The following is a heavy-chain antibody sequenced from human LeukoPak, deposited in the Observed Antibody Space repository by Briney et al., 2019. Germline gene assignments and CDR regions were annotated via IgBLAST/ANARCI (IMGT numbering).Heavy chain of an antibody. CDR1: GGTLSSYA. D-gene: IGHD3-10*01. Sequence: GASVKVSCKASGGTLSSYAISWVRQAPGQGLEWMGGIIPIFGTANYAQKFQGRVTITADESTSTAYMELSSLRSEDTAVYYCARTSSPPSYYYGSGSPGARFDPWGQGTLVTVSS. CDR2: IIPIFGTA. V-gene: IGHV1-69*13. CDR3: ARTSSPPSYYYGSGSPGARFDP. J-gene: IGHJ5*02.